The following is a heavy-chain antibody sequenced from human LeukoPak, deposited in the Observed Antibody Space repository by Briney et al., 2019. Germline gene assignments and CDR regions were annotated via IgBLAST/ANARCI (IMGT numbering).Heavy chain of an antibody. J-gene: IGHJ5*02. Sequence: PGGSLRLSCAASGFTFSNYAMSWVRQPPGKGLEWVSTVSGSGLSTYSADSVKGRFTISRDNSKNTLSLQMNCLRAEDTAVYYCAKDRISVAAPYNWFDPWGQGTLVTVSS. CDR2: VSGSGLST. D-gene: IGHD2-15*01. CDR1: GFTFSNYA. CDR3: AKDRISVAAPYNWFDP. V-gene: IGHV3-23*01.